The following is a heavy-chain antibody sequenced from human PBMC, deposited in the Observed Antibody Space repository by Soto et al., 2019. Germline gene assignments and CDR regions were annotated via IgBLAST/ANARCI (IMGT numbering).Heavy chain of an antibody. CDR1: GYTFTSYG. J-gene: IGHJ5*02. CDR2: ISAYNGNT. CDR3: AREDYYYGSGSYFSYRPPENWFDP. D-gene: IGHD3-10*01. Sequence: GASVKVSCKASGYTFTSYGISWVRQAPRQGLEWMGWISAYNGNTNYAQKLQGRVTMTTDTSTSTAYMELRSLRSDDTAVYYCAREDYYYGSGSYFSYRPPENWFDPWGQGTLVTVSS. V-gene: IGHV1-18*01.